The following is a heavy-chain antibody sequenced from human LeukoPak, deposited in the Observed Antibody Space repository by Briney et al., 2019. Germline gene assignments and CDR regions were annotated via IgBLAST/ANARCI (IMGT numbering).Heavy chain of an antibody. D-gene: IGHD3-10*01. V-gene: IGHV1-2*02. J-gene: IGHJ4*02. CDR3: ARGPGVYGSGSLPTN. Sequence: ASVKVSCKASGYTFTGYYMHWVRQAPGQGLEWMGWINPNSGGTNYAQKFQGRVTMTRDTSISTAYMELSRLRSDDTAVYYCARGPGVYGSGSLPTNWGQGTLVTVSS. CDR2: INPNSGGT. CDR1: GYTFTGYY.